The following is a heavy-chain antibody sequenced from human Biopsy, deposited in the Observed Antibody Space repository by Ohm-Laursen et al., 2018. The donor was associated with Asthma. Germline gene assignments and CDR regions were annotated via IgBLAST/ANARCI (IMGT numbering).Heavy chain of an antibody. CDR2: IRPHTGDT. D-gene: IGHD3-10*01. CDR3: ARDPGGFDP. Sequence: GASVKVSCKASGYTFTSTVYGISWVRQAPGQGLEWMGWIRPHTGDTNYAQMLRGRVTMTTDTSTSTAYMELRGLRSDDTAVYHCARDPGGFDPWGQGTLVTVSS. J-gene: IGHJ5*02. CDR1: GYTFTSTVYG. V-gene: IGHV1-18*01.